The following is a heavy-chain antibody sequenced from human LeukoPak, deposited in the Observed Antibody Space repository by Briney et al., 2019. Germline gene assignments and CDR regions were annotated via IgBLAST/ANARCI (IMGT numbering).Heavy chain of an antibody. D-gene: IGHD1-26*01. CDR3: ARGYYTRVGATIFDY. Sequence: GASVKVSCKASGYTFTGYYMHWVRQAPGQGLEWMGWINPNSGGTNYAQKFQGRVTMTRDTSISTAYMELSRLRSDDTAVYYCARGYYTRVGATIFDYWGQGTLVTVSS. CDR1: GYTFTGYY. V-gene: IGHV1-2*02. CDR2: INPNSGGT. J-gene: IGHJ4*02.